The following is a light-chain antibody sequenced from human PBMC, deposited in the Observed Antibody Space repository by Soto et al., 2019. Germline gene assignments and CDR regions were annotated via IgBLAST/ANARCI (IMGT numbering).Light chain of an antibody. J-gene: IGLJ2*01. CDR3: SSYTITTNFVL. CDR1: SSDIGNYDF. CDR2: EVS. V-gene: IGLV2-14*01. Sequence: QLVLTQPASVSGSPGQSITISCTGTSSDIGNYDFVSWYQQHPGTAPKVMIYEVSNRPSGVSNRFSGSKSGNTASLTISGLQAEDEAHYYCSSYTITTNFVLFGGGTKVTVL.